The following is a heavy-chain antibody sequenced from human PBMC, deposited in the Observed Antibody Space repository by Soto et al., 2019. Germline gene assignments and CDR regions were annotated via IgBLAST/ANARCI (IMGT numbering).Heavy chain of an antibody. V-gene: IGHV3-30*18. CDR1: GFTFSSYG. Sequence: QVQLVESGGGVVQPGRSLRLSCAASGFTFSSYGMHWVRQAPGKGLEWVAVISYDGSNKYYADSVKGRFTISRDNSKNTLYLKMNSLRTEDTAVYYCAKDNCISTSCYRLYNWFAPWGQGTLVTVSS. J-gene: IGHJ5*02. CDR2: ISYDGSNK. D-gene: IGHD2-2*01. CDR3: AKDNCISTSCYRLYNWFAP.